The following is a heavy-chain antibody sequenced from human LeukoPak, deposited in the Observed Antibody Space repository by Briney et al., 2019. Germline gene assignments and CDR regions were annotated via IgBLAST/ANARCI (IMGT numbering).Heavy chain of an antibody. CDR1: GYTFTGYY. CDR3: ARTRRYCSGGSCSYFDY. V-gene: IGHV1-2*02. CDR2: INPNSGGT. J-gene: IGHJ4*02. D-gene: IGHD2-15*01. Sequence: ASVKVSCKASGYTFTGYYMHWVRQAPGQGLEWMGWINPNSGGTIYAQKFQGRVTMTRDTSISTAYMELSRLRSDDTAVYYCARTRRYCSGGSCSYFDYWGQGTLVTVSS.